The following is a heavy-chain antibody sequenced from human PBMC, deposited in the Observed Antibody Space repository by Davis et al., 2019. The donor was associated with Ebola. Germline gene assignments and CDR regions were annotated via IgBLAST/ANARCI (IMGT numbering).Heavy chain of an antibody. CDR2: IKQDGSEK. CDR3: AKSTAFRLSPHFDY. J-gene: IGHJ4*02. D-gene: IGHD2-2*01. CDR1: GLTFSSYW. Sequence: PGGSLRLSCAASGLTFSSYWMSWVCQAPGKGLEWVANIKQDGSEKYYVDSVKGRFTISRDNAKNSLYLQMNSLRAEDTAVYYCAKSTAFRLSPHFDYWGQGTLVTVSS. V-gene: IGHV3-7*03.